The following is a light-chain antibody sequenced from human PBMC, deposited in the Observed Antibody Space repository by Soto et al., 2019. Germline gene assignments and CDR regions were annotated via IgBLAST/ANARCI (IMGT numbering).Light chain of an antibody. V-gene: IGLV2-11*01. Sequence: QSALTQPRSVSGSPGQSVTISCTGSDSDIGNDIYVSWYQVHPGKAPKLILYDVTQRPSGVPDRFSGSKSGNTASLTISGLQAEDEYEYYCSSYAGFYTLLFDGGTKLTVL. CDR3: SSYAGFYTLL. CDR2: DVT. J-gene: IGLJ2*01. CDR1: DSDIGNDIY.